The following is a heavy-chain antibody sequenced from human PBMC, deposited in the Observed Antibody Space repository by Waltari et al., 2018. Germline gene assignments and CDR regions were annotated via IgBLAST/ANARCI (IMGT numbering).Heavy chain of an antibody. J-gene: IGHJ4*02. CDR2: ISSSSSYI. Sequence: EVQLVESGGGLVKPGGSLRRSCAGSGFTFSSYSMNWVRQAPGKGLEWVSSISSSSSYIYYADSVKGRFTISRDNAKNSLYLQMNSLRAEDTAVYYCTTDMGEVYSSGWYDYWGQGTLVTVSS. CDR1: GFTFSSYS. V-gene: IGHV3-21*01. CDR3: TTDMGEVYSSGWYDY. D-gene: IGHD6-19*01.